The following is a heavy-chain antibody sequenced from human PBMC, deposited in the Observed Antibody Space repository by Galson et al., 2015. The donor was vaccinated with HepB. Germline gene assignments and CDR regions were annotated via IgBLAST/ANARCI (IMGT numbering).Heavy chain of an antibody. V-gene: IGHV1-18*01. CDR3: ARDWIMITFGGVIVSGFFDY. D-gene: IGHD3-16*02. CDR2: ISAYNGNT. J-gene: IGHJ4*02. CDR1: GYTFTSYG. Sequence: SVKVSCKASGYTFTSYGISLVRQAPGQGLEWMGWISAYNGNTNYAQKLQGRVTMTTDTSTSTAYMELRSLRSDDTAVYYCARDWIMITFGGVIVSGFFDYWGQGTLVTVSS.